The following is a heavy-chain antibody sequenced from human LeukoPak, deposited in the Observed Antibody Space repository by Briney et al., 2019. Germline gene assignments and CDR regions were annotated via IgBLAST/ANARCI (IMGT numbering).Heavy chain of an antibody. CDR2: ITGGGDST. V-gene: IGHV3-23*01. CDR1: GFTFSDSP. CDR3: ARNWPASSGSYMGD. Sequence: GGSLRLSCAASGFTFSDSPMTWVRQAPGKGLKWLSAITGGGDSTYSADSVKGRFTISRDNPKNTLYLQMNSLRAEDPAVYYCARNWPASSGSYMGDWGQGTLVTVSS. J-gene: IGHJ4*02. D-gene: IGHD3-10*01.